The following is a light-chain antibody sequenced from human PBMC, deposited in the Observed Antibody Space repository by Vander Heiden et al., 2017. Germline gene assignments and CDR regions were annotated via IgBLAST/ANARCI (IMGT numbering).Light chain of an antibody. CDR2: QDS. CDR3: QAWDSSTVV. Sequence: YELTQPPSVSVSPGQTASITCSGDKLGDKYACWYQQKPGQSPVLVIYQDSKRPSGIPERFSGSNSGNTATLTISGTQAMDEADYYCQAWDSSTVVFGGGTKLTVL. J-gene: IGLJ3*02. CDR1: KLGDKY. V-gene: IGLV3-1*01.